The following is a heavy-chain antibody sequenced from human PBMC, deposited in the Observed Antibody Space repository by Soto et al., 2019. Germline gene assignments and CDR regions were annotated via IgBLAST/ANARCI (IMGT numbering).Heavy chain of an antibody. V-gene: IGHV3-21*01. Sequence: PGGSLRLSCAASGFTFSSYAMSWVRQAPGKGLDWVSSISSSGSSISYADSVKGRFTISRDNAKNFLYLHMNSLRADDTAVYYCARARRDANDPLDYWGQGSLVTVSS. CDR1: GFTFSSYA. CDR2: ISSSGSSI. D-gene: IGHD1-1*01. J-gene: IGHJ4*02. CDR3: ARARRDANDPLDY.